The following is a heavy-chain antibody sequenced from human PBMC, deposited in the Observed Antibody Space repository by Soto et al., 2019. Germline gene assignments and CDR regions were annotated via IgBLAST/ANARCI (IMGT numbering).Heavy chain of an antibody. D-gene: IGHD6-13*01. J-gene: IGHJ6*02. V-gene: IGHV4-39*01. CDR3: ARLGAFYSSSWNYYYYGMDV. CDR2: IYYSGST. CDR1: GCSISSSSYY. Sequence: SETLSLTXTVSGCSISSSSYYWGWIRQPPGKGLEWIGSIYYSGSTYYNPSLKSRVTISVDTSKNQFSLKLSSVTAADTAVYYCARLGAFYSSSWNYYYYGMDVWGQGTTVTVSS.